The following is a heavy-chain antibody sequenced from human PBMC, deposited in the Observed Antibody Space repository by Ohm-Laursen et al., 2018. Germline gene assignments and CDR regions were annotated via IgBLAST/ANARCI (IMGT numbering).Heavy chain of an antibody. J-gene: IGHJ5*02. CDR2: MNPNSGNT. V-gene: IGHV1-8*01. CDR1: GYTFTSYD. D-gene: IGHD2-2*02. Sequence: ASVKVSGKASGYTFTSYDINWVRQATGQGLEWMGWMNPNSGNTGYAQKFQGRVTMTRNTSISTAYMELSSLRSEDTAVYYCARASKYQLLYGWFDPWGQGTLVTVSS. CDR3: ARASKYQLLYGWFDP.